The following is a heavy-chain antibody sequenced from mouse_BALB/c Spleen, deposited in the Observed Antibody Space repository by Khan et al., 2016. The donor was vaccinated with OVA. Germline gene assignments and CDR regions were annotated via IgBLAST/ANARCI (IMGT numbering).Heavy chain of an antibody. CDR1: GFTFSSYG. CDR2: INSNGGST. Sequence: EVMLVESGGGLVQPGGSLKLSCAASGFTFSSYGMSWVRQTPDKRLELVATINSNGGSTYYPDSVKGRFTISRDNAKKTMYLQMSSLKSEYTAMYYCARMARTINWGQGTTLTVSS. CDR3: ARMARTIN. J-gene: IGHJ2*01. V-gene: IGHV5-6-3*01.